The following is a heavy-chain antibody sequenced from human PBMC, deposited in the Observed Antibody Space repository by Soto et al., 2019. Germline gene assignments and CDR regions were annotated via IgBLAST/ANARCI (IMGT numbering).Heavy chain of an antibody. D-gene: IGHD3-10*01. CDR3: ARGYYGSGSYYNRAAYGMDV. CDR1: GGTFSSYA. Sequence: SVKVSCKASGGTFSSYAISWVRQAPGQGLEWMGGIIPIFGTANYAQKFQGRVTITADKSTSTAYMELSSLRSEDTAVYYCARGYYGSGSYYNRAAYGMDVWGQGTTVTVSS. CDR2: IIPIFGTA. V-gene: IGHV1-69*06. J-gene: IGHJ6*02.